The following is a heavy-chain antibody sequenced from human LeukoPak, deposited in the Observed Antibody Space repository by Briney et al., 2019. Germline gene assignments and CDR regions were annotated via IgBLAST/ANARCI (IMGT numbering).Heavy chain of an antibody. D-gene: IGHD3-22*01. J-gene: IGHJ4*02. Sequence: PGGSLRLSCAASGFTFSSYWMSWVRQAPGKGLEWVANIKQDGSEKYYVDSVKGRFTISRDNAKNSLYLQMNSLRAEDTAVYYCARYYYHSSGYYYFDYWGQGTLVTVSS. CDR1: GFTFSSYW. V-gene: IGHV3-7*01. CDR2: IKQDGSEK. CDR3: ARYYYHSSGYYYFDY.